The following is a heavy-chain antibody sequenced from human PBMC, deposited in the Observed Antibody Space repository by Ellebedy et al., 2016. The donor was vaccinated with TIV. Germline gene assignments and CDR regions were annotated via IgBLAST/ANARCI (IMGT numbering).Heavy chain of an antibody. Sequence: LSLTCAASGFTFSSYWMSWVRLAPGKGLEWVANIKEDGSDTYYVDSVRGRFTISRDSAENSLYLQMNSMRAEDTAVYYCARGRYTSGWYPDYFDYWGQGTLVTVSS. CDR1: GFTFSSYW. J-gene: IGHJ4*02. CDR3: ARGRYTSGWYPDYFDY. CDR2: IKEDGSDT. D-gene: IGHD6-19*01. V-gene: IGHV3-7*03.